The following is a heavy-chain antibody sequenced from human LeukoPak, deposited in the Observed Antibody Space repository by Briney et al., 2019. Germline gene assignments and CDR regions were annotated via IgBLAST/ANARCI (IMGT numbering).Heavy chain of an antibody. V-gene: IGHV4-4*07. CDR3: ARDLGGYNYGYSFDY. D-gene: IGHD5-18*01. CDR2: IYASGNI. J-gene: IGHJ4*02. Sequence: PSETLSLTCTVSGGSISGYYWNWIRQPAGKGVEWIGRIYASGNINYNPSLKSRVTMSVDTSKNQFSLKLFSVTAADTAVYYCARDLGGYNYGYSFDYWGQGTLVTVSS. CDR1: GGSISGYY.